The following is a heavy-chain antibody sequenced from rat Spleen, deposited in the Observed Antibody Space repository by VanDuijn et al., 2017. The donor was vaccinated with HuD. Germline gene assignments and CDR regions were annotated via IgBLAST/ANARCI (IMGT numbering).Heavy chain of an antibody. J-gene: IGHJ2*01. Sequence: EVQLVESGGGLVQPGRSLKLSCAASGFTFSDYYMAWVRQAPKKGLEWVASISPTGGSTYYRDSVKGRFTISRDNAKSTLYLQMDSLRSEDTATYYCARRLYDYFDYWGQGVMVTVSS. D-gene: IGHD1-2*01. CDR3: ARRLYDYFDY. CDR2: ISPTGGST. V-gene: IGHV5-25*01. CDR1: GFTFSDYY.